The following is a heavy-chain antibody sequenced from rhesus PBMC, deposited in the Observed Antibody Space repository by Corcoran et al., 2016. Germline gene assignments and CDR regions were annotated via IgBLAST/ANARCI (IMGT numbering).Heavy chain of an antibody. D-gene: IGHD6-13*01. Sequence: QVQLQESGPGVVKPSETLSLTCAVSGGSISDSYRWSCNRQPPGKGLEWIGYIYGSSTSTNYNPSLKSRFTMSKDTSKNQCAVKLSSVTAADTAVYYGATWYSSWSFDYWGQGVPVTVSS. CDR1: GGSISDSYR. CDR3: ATWYSSWSFDY. V-gene: IGHV4S10*01. J-gene: IGHJ4*01. CDR2: IYGSSTST.